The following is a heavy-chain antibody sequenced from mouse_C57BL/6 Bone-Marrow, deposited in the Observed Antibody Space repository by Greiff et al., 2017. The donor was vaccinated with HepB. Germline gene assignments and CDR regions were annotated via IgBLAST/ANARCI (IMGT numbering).Heavy chain of an antibody. CDR1: YTFSRRVH. Sequence: VQLQQSGPELARPWASVKISCQAFYTFSRRVHFAIRDTNYWMQWVKQRPGQGLEWIGAIYPGNGDTSYNQKFKGKATLTAGKSSSTAYMQLSSLTSEDSAVYCCAVITTVVADPYWYFDVWGTGTTVTVSS. CDR2: GQGLEWIG. J-gene: IGHJ1*03. V-gene: IGHV1-87*01. CDR3: SEDSAVYCCAVITTVVADPYWYFDV. D-gene: IGHD1-1*01.